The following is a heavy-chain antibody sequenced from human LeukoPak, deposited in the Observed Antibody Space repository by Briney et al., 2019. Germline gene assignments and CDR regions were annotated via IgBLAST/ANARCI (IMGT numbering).Heavy chain of an antibody. Sequence: GGSLRLSCAASGFTVSSNYMSWVRQAPGKGLEWVSVIYSGGSTYYADSVKGRFTISRDNAKNSLFLQMNSLGAEDTAMYYCAKGTKPVMTIPDYWGQGILVTVSS. V-gene: IGHV3-53*01. CDR3: AKGTKPVMTIPDY. CDR1: GFTVSSNY. J-gene: IGHJ4*02. CDR2: IYSGGST. D-gene: IGHD1/OR15-1a*01.